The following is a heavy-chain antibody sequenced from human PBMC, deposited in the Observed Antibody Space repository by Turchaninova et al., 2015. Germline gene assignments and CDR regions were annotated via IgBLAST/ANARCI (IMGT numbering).Heavy chain of an antibody. D-gene: IGHD2-8*02. Sequence: QVQLQESGPGLVKPSETLSPTCAVSGYSLGSGYSWGWTRQPPGKGREWIGSIFHSGTTYYNPSLKSRVTISVDTSKNQFSLKLSSVTAADTAMYYCARQRGFCTGAVCAPYSYFDYWGQGTLVTVSS. CDR1: GYSLGSGYS. CDR3: ARQRGFCTGAVCAPYSYFDY. J-gene: IGHJ4*02. V-gene: IGHV4-38-2*01. CDR2: IFHSGTT.